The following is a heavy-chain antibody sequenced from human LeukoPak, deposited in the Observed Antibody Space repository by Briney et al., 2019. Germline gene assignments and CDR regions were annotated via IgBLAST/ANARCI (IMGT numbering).Heavy chain of an antibody. CDR2: IYYTGST. Sequence: SQTLSLTCTVSGGSISSGGYYWSWIRQPPGKGLEWIGYIYYTGSTNYNPSLKSRVTMLIDTSKNQFSLKLSSVTAADTAVYYCARGRYSAGDNWFDPWGQGTLVTVSS. CDR3: ARGRYSAGDNWFDP. J-gene: IGHJ5*02. D-gene: IGHD3-9*01. V-gene: IGHV4-61*08. CDR1: GGSISSGGYY.